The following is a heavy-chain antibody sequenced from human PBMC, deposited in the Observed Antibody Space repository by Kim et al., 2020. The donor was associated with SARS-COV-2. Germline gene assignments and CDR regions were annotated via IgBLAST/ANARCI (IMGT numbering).Heavy chain of an antibody. J-gene: IGHJ4*02. V-gene: IGHV3-7*01. Sequence: GGSLRLSCAASGFTFSSHCMSWVRQAPGKGLEWVANIKQDGSEKNYVDSVKGRFTISRDNAKNSLYLHMNSLRAEDTAVYYCAGDFTSSWSGLFEYLGPGTLVIVSS. D-gene: IGHD6-13*01. CDR1: GFTFSSHC. CDR2: IKQDGSEK. CDR3: AGDFTSSWSGLFEY.